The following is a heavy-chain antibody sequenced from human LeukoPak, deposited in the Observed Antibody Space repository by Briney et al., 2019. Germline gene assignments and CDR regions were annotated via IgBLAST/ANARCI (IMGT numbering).Heavy chain of an antibody. CDR2: IYSGGTT. J-gene: IGHJ3*02. CDR3: ARGPYGSSGTPDAFDI. V-gene: IGHV3-66*01. CDR1: GFTVSSDY. Sequence: GGSLRLSCAAPGFTVSSDYMSWVRQAPGKGLEWVSVIYSGGTTHYADSVKGRFTISRDNSKNTLYLQMNSLRAEDTAVYYCARGPYGSSGTPDAFDIWGQGTMVTVSS. D-gene: IGHD3-10*01.